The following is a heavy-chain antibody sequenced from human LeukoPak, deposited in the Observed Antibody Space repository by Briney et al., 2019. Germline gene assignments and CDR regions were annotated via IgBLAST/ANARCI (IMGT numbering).Heavy chain of an antibody. CDR1: GGSVTSGGLY. CDR2: IYYGGST. V-gene: IGHV4-61*08. Sequence: PSETLSLTCTVSGGSVTSGGLYWSWIRLPPXKGLEWIGYIYYGGSTNYNASLKSRVTISIDTSKNQFSLNLSSVTAADTAVYYCGRGAVGHGAGIDYWGQGMLVTVSS. J-gene: IGHJ4*02. D-gene: IGHD1-26*01. CDR3: GRGAVGHGAGIDY.